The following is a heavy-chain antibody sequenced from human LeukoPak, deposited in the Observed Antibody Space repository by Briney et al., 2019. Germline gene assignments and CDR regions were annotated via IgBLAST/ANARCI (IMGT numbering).Heavy chain of an antibody. CDR1: GYTFTNYG. CDR2: ISAYNGNT. V-gene: IGHV1-18*01. Sequence: ASVKVSCKASGYTFTNYGVSWVRQAPGQGLEWMGWISAYNGNTDYAQKLQGRVTMTTDTSTSTAYMELSRLRSDDTAVYYCARTYSSGSYTPFYYYYMDVWGKGTTVTVSS. J-gene: IGHJ6*03. CDR3: ARTYSSGSYTPFYYYYMDV. D-gene: IGHD6-19*01.